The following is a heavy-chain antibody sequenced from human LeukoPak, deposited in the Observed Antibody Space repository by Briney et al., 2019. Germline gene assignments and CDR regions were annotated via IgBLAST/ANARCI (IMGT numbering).Heavy chain of an antibody. CDR1: GGSISSSSYY. D-gene: IGHD3-10*01. V-gene: IGHV4-39*01. J-gene: IGHJ4*02. CDR3: ARDTYYYGSGSYDY. Sequence: PSETLSLTCTVSGGSISSSSYYWGWIRQPPGKGLEWIGSIYYSGSTYYNPSLKSRVTISVDTSKNQFSLKLSSVTAADTAVYYCARDTYYYGSGSYDYWGQGTLVAVSS. CDR2: IYYSGST.